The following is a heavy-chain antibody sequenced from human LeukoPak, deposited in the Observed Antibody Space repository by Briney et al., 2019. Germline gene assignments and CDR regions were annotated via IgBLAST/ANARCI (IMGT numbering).Heavy chain of an antibody. D-gene: IGHD2-2*01. V-gene: IGHV1-2*06. CDR1: GYTFTGYY. Sequence: ASVKVSCKASGYTFTGYYMHWVRQAPRHGLEWMGRITPNSGGTNYAQKFQGRVTMTRDTSISTAYMELSRLRSDDRAVYYCARDRCSSTSCYEEFDYWGQGTLVTVSS. CDR2: ITPNSGGT. J-gene: IGHJ4*02. CDR3: ARDRCSSTSCYEEFDY.